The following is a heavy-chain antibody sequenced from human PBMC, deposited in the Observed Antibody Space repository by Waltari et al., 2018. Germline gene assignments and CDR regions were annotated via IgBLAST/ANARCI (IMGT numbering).Heavy chain of an antibody. CDR2: IIPFFGTA. D-gene: IGHD4-17*01. V-gene: IGHV1-69*14. CDR1: GGTFSSYA. J-gene: IGHJ3*02. CDR3: ARALDYGDYVGDAFDI. Sequence: QVQLVQSGAEVKKPGSSVKVSCKASGGTFSSYAISWVRQAPGQGLEWMGGIIPFFGTANYAQKFQGRGTITADKSTSTAYMELSSLRSEDTAVYYCARALDYGDYVGDAFDIWGQGTMVTVSS.